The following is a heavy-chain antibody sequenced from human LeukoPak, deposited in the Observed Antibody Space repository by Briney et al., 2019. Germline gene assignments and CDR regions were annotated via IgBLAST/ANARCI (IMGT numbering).Heavy chain of an antibody. V-gene: IGHV3-74*01. Sequence: GGSLRLSCAASGFTFSSSWMHWVRQAPGKGLVWVSRINSDGSSTNYADSVKGRFTISRDNAQNTLYLQMNSLRAEDTAVYYRAREGRGGYYGFDYWGQGTLVTVSS. CDR3: AREGRGGYYGFDY. CDR2: INSDGSST. D-gene: IGHD3-3*01. CDR1: GFTFSSSW. J-gene: IGHJ4*02.